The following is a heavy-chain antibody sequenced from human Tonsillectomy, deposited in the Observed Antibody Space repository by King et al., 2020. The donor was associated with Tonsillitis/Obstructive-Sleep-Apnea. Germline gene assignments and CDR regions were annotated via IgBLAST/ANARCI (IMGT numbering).Heavy chain of an antibody. D-gene: IGHD3-22*01. CDR2: INHSGST. V-gene: IGHV4-34*01. Sequence: VQLQQWGAGLLKPSETLSLTCAVYGGSFSGYYWTWIRQPPGKGLEWIGEINHSGSTNYNPSLKSRVTISVDTSKNQFSLNLSSVTAADTAVYYCDIGSVGFITNYYYYYMDVWGKGTTVTVSS. J-gene: IGHJ6*03. CDR1: GGSFSGYY. CDR3: DIGSVGFITNYYYYYMDV.